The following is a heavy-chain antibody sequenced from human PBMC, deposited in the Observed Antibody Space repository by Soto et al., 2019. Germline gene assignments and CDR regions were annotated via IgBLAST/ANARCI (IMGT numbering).Heavy chain of an antibody. CDR3: AKGKGGQQLVPDDFDY. CDR1: GFTFSSYA. D-gene: IGHD6-13*01. CDR2: ISGSGGST. V-gene: IGHV3-23*01. J-gene: IGHJ4*02. Sequence: EVQLLESGGGLVQPGGSLRLSCAASGFTFSSYAMSWVRQAPGKGLEWVSAISGSGGSTYYADSVKGRFTISRDNSKNTLYLQMNSLRAEDTAVYYCAKGKGGQQLVPDDFDYWGQGTLVTVSS.